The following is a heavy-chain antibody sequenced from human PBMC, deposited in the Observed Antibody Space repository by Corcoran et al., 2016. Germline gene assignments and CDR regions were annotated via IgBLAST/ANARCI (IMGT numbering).Heavy chain of an antibody. CDR2: ISYDGSDK. V-gene: IGHV3-30*03. J-gene: IGHJ4*02. CDR1: GFIFSSYG. CDR3: ARRPGIMTMGIDY. D-gene: IGHD3-10*01. Sequence: QVQLVESGGGVVQPGKPLRLSCVASGFIFSSYGMHWVRQAPGKGLEWVAVISYDGSDKYYADSVKGRFTISRDNSKNKLYLQMNSLSTEDTALYYCARRPGIMTMGIDYWGQGTLVTVSS.